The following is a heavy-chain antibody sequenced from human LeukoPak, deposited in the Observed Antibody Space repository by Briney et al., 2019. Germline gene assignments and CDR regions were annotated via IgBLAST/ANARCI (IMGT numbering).Heavy chain of an antibody. CDR2: IYYSGST. CDR3: ARHADSSSWYGNWFDP. CDR1: GGSIGSYY. D-gene: IGHD6-13*01. V-gene: IGHV4-59*08. J-gene: IGHJ5*02. Sequence: SETLSLTCTVSGGSIGSYYWSWIRQPPGKGLEWIGYIYYSGSTNYNPSLKSRVTISVDTSKNQFSLKLSSVTAADTAVYYCARHADSSSWYGNWFDPWGQGTLVTVSS.